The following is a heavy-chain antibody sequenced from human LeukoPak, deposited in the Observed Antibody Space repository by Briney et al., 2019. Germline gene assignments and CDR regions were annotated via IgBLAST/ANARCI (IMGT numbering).Heavy chain of an antibody. D-gene: IGHD7-27*01. CDR3: ARRRGLGAFDI. CDR2: ISSSSSTI. J-gene: IGHJ3*02. Sequence: GGSLRLSCAASGFTFSSYSVNWVRQAPGKGLEWVSYISSSSSTIYYADSVKGRFTISRDNAKNSLYLQMNSLRAEDTAVYYCARRRGLGAFDIWGQGTMVTVSS. V-gene: IGHV3-48*01. CDR1: GFTFSSYS.